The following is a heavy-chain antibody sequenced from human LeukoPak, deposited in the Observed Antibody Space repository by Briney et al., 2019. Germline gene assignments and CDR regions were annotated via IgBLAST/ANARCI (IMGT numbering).Heavy chain of an antibody. V-gene: IGHV3-23*01. Sequence: PGGSLRLSCAASGFSVTTYAMGWVRQAPGKGLEWVSVISDRGDSTHYADSVKGRFTISRDSSKNTLYLQMNSLRAEDTALYYCARDGGWYKRGLDYYYHYMDVWGKGTTVTVPS. CDR1: GFSVTTYA. J-gene: IGHJ6*03. D-gene: IGHD6-19*01. CDR3: ARDGGWYKRGLDYYYHYMDV. CDR2: ISDRGDST.